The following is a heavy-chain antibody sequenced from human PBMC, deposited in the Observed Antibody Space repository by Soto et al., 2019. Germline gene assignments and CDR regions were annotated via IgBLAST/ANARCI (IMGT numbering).Heavy chain of an antibody. CDR1: GGSISSSSYY. J-gene: IGHJ5*02. V-gene: IGHV4-39*01. CDR2: IYYSGST. CDR3: ARLRYGDYGRFDP. D-gene: IGHD4-17*01. Sequence: QLQLQESGPGLVKPSETLSLTCTVSGGSISSSSYYWGWIRQPPGKGLEWIGSIYYSGSTYYNPSLKSRVTMSVDTSKNQFSLKLSSVTATDTAVYYCARLRYGDYGRFDPWGQGTLVTVSS.